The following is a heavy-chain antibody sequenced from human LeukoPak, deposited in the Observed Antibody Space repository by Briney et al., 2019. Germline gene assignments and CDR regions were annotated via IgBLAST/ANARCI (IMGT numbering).Heavy chain of an antibody. Sequence: ASVKVSCKASGYTVTDHYMHWVRQAPGQGLEWVGWINPNSGVTKSAQKFQDRVTMTWDTSISTAYVELSWLRSDDTAVYYCARERESSSYSSLDPWGQGTLVTVSS. CDR1: GYTVTDHY. CDR2: INPNSGVT. V-gene: IGHV1-2*02. D-gene: IGHD3-22*01. J-gene: IGHJ5*02. CDR3: ARERESSSYSSLDP.